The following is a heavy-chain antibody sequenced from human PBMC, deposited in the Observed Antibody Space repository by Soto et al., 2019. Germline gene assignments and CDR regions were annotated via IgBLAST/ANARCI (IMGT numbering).Heavy chain of an antibody. J-gene: IGHJ1*01. CDR1: GGSVSGGVYY. Sequence: QVQLQESGPGLVKPSQTLSLTCTVSGGSVSGGVYYWNWIRQHPEKGLEWIGYIYYSGSTYYNPSLRSRVTIPPDTSKNQFSLKLSSVTVADTAVYYCARSSVAGAGYFQHWGQGTQVIVSS. CDR3: ARSSVAGAGYFQH. D-gene: IGHD6-19*01. V-gene: IGHV4-31*03. CDR2: IYYSGST.